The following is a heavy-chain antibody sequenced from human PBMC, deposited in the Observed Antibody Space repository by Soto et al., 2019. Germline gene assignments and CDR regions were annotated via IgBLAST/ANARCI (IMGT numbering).Heavy chain of an antibody. J-gene: IGHJ3*02. CDR2: IIPILGIA. V-gene: IGHV1-69*02. D-gene: IGHD2-15*01. Sequence: QVQLVQSGAEVKKPGSSVKVSCKASGGTFSSYTISWVRQAPGQGLEWMGRIIPILGIANYEQKFQGRVTITADKSTSTAYMELSSLRSEDTAVYYCASGYGGNPGAFDIGGQGTMVTVSS. CDR1: GGTFSSYT. CDR3: ASGYGGNPGAFDI.